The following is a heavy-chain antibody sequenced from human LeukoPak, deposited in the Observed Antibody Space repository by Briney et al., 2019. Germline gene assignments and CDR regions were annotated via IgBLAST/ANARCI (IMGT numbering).Heavy chain of an antibody. V-gene: IGHV3-48*02. D-gene: IGHD3-10*01. CDR3: ARTSYYGSGTYSPVFDS. CDR1: GFSFSSYS. Sequence: GGSLRLSCAASGFSFSSYSMNWVRQAPGKGLEWVSYISSSTSNIDYADSVKGRFTISKDNAKNSLYLQMNSLRDEDTAVYYCARTSYYGSGTYSPVFDSWGQGTLVTVSS. CDR2: ISSSTSNI. J-gene: IGHJ4*02.